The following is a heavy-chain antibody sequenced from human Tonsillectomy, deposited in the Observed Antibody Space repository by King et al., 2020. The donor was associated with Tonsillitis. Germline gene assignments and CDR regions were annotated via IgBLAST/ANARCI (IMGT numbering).Heavy chain of an antibody. Sequence: TLKESGPALVKPTQTLTLTCTFSGFSLSTSGMCVSWIRQPPGKALEWLARIDWDDDKYYSTSLKTRLTISKDTSKNQVVLTMTNMDPVDTATYYCARNIEYSSSSAPEGLNYYYYMDVWGKGTTVTVSS. D-gene: IGHD6-6*01. CDR3: ARNIEYSSSSAPEGLNYYYYMDV. CDR2: IDWDDDK. V-gene: IGHV2-70*11. J-gene: IGHJ6*03. CDR1: GFSLSTSGMC.